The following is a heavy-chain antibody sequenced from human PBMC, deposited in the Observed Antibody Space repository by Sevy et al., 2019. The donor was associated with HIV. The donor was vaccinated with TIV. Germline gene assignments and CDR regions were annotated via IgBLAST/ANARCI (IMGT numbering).Heavy chain of an antibody. CDR2: ISYDGSNK. D-gene: IGHD3-10*01. V-gene: IGHV3-30-3*01. CDR1: GFTFSSYA. J-gene: IGHJ4*02. CDR3: ARDRGLLWFGELTDY. Sequence: GGSLRLSCEASGFTFSSYAMHWVRQAPGKGLEWVAVISYDGSNKYYADSVKGRFTISRDNSKNTLYLQMNSLRAEDTAVYYCARDRGLLWFGELTDYWGQGTLVTVSS.